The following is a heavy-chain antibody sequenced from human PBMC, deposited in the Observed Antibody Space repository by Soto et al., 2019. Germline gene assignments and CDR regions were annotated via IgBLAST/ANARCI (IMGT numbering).Heavy chain of an antibody. CDR3: ARDYRRYDFWSGYYNPTWFDP. Sequence: GASVKVSCKASGYTFTSYGISWVRQAPGQGLEWMGWISGYNGDTNLAQKLQGRVTITADESTSTAYMELSSLRSEDTAVYYCARDYRRYDFWSGYYNPTWFDPWGQGTLVTVSS. J-gene: IGHJ5*02. V-gene: IGHV1-18*01. D-gene: IGHD3-3*01. CDR2: ISGYNGDT. CDR1: GYTFTSYG.